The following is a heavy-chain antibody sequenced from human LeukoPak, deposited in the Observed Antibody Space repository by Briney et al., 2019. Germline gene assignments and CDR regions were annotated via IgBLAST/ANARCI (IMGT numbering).Heavy chain of an antibody. Sequence: PGGSLRLSCVASGFPFSSYWMTWVRQAPDKGLEWVAVISDDGSKGYYADSVKGRFTISRENSKNVLYLQMSSLRAEDTAVYYCAKDYNRGLPDYWGQGTLVIVSS. D-gene: IGHD2-21*01. CDR2: ISDDGSKG. J-gene: IGHJ4*02. V-gene: IGHV3-30*18. CDR1: GFPFSSYW. CDR3: AKDYNRGLPDY.